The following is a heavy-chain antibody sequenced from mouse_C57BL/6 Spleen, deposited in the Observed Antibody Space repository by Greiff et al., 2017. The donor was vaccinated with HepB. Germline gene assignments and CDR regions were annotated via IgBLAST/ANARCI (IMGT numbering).Heavy chain of an antibody. J-gene: IGHJ2*01. CDR1: GYTFTSYW. Sequence: VKLQQSGAELVKPGASVKLSCKASGYTFTSYWMQWVKQRPGQGLEWIGEIDPSDSYTNYNQKFKGKATLTVDTSSSTAYMQLSSLTSEDSAVYYCARGGYSKSLDYWGQGTTLTVSS. CDR2: IDPSDSYT. CDR3: ARGGYSKSLDY. D-gene: IGHD2-5*01. V-gene: IGHV1-50*01.